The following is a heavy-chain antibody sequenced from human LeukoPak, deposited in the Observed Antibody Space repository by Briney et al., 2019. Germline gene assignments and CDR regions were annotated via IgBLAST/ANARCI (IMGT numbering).Heavy chain of an antibody. J-gene: IGHJ4*02. CDR3: ARERTAGYGKARFDY. Sequence: ASVKVSCKASGFTFIDHAMHWVRQAPGQRPEWMGWIHAADGSTKVSQKFQDRVTLTRDTSASTLYMELSSLRSEDAAVYYCARERTAGYGKARFDYWGQGTLVTVSS. V-gene: IGHV1-3*01. CDR1: GFTFIDHA. D-gene: IGHD5-18*01. CDR2: IHAADGST.